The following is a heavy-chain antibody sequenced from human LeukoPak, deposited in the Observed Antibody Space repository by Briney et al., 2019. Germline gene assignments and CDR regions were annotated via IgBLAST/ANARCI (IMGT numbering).Heavy chain of an antibody. CDR1: GGTFSSYA. J-gene: IGHJ6*02. CDR2: IIPIFGTA. Sequence: SVKVSCKASGGTFSSYAISWVRQAPGQGLEWMGGIIPIFGTANYAQKFQGRVTITADESTSTAYMELSSLRSEDTAVYYCARDSPFYYGMDVWGQGTTVTVSS. V-gene: IGHV1-69*13. CDR3: ARDSPFYYGMDV.